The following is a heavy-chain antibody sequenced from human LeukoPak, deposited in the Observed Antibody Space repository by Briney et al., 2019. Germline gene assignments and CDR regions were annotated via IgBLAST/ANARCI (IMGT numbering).Heavy chain of an antibody. CDR2: IFSNDEK. J-gene: IGHJ4*02. CDR1: GFSLSNARMG. D-gene: IGHD2-2*01. V-gene: IGHV2-26*01. Sequence: SGPVLVKPTETLTLTCTVSGFSLSNARMGVSWIRQPPGKALEWLAHIFSNDEKSYSTSLKIRLTISKDTSKSQVVLTMTNMDPVDTATYYCALGYCSSTSCLPFDYWGQGTLVTVSS. CDR3: ALGYCSSTSCLPFDY.